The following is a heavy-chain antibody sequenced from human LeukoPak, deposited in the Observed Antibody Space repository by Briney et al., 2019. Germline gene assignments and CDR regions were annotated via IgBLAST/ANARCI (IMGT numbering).Heavy chain of an antibody. J-gene: IGHJ4*02. CDR3: AKXPXSIXWFGELLSSPDY. D-gene: IGHD3-10*01. CDR1: GFTFSSYA. Sequence: PGGSLRLSCAASGFTFSSYAMSWVRQAPGKGLEWVSAISGSGGSTYYADSVKGRFTISRDNSKNTLYLQMNSLRAEDTAVYYCAKXPXSIXWFGELLSSPDYWGQGTLVTVSS. V-gene: IGHV3-23*01. CDR2: ISGSGGST.